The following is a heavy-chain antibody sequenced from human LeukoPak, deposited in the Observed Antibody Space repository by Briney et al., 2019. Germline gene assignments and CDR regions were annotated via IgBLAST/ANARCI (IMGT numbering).Heavy chain of an antibody. J-gene: IGHJ4*02. D-gene: IGHD3-22*01. CDR2: ISYDGSNK. CDR1: GFPFSSYA. Sequence: GGSLRLSCAVSGFPFSSYAMHWVRQAPGKGLEWVALISYDGSNKYYADSVKGRFTISRDNAKNSLYLQMNSLRAEDTAVYYCARDTYYYDSSGYYYPGGSDCWGQGTLVTVSS. CDR3: ARDTYYYDSSGYYYPGGSDC. V-gene: IGHV3-30*04.